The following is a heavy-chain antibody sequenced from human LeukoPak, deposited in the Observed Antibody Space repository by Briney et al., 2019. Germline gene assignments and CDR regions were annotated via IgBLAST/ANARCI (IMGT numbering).Heavy chain of an antibody. CDR3: ARGIRITMVRGVIDSLFDY. Sequence: GESLKISCKGSGYSFTSYWIGWVRQMPGKGLEWMGIIYPGDSDTRYSPSFQGQVTISADKSISTAYLQWSGLKASDTAMYYCARGIRITMVRGVIDSLFDYWGQGTLVTVSS. D-gene: IGHD3-10*01. CDR2: IYPGDSDT. V-gene: IGHV5-51*01. J-gene: IGHJ4*02. CDR1: GYSFTSYW.